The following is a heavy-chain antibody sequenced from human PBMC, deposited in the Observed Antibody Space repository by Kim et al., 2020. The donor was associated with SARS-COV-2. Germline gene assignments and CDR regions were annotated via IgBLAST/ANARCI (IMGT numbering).Heavy chain of an antibody. D-gene: IGHD6-19*01. CDR2: ISPDGRGK. CDR3: AREGYSSGYCGSFNI. J-gene: IGHJ3*02. Sequence: HWVRQAPGKGLEWVAAISPDGRGKYYGDSLKDRITVSRDESKSTSFLQLDSLTPDDTAVYYCAREGYSSGYCGSFNIWGQGAMVTV. V-gene: IGHV3-30*04.